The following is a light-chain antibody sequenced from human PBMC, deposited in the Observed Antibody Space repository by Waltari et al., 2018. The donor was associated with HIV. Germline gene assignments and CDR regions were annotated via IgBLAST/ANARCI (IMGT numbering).Light chain of an antibody. J-gene: IGKJ1*01. CDR1: QSISGW. CDR2: KAS. V-gene: IGKV1-5*03. Sequence: DLQMTQSPSTLSVSVGDRVTITCRASQSISGWLAWYQQKPGKAPKLLIYKASSLVRGVPSRFSGSGSGTEFTLTISSLQPDDFATYYCQQYNSYPGTFGQGTKLEIK. CDR3: QQYNSYPGT.